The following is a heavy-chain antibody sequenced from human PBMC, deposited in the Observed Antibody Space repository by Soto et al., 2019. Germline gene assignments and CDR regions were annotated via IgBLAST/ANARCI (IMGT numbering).Heavy chain of an antibody. V-gene: IGHV3-30*18. J-gene: IGHJ6*02. CDR3: AKDYSSSWYTKVPYYYGMDV. CDR1: GFTFSSYG. D-gene: IGHD6-13*01. Sequence: QVQLVESGGGVVQPGRSLRLSCAASGFTFSSYGMHWVRQAPGKGLEWVAVISYDGSNKYYADSVKGRLTISRDNSKNTLYLQMNSLRAEDTAVYYCAKDYSSSWYTKVPYYYGMDVWGQGTTVTVSS. CDR2: ISYDGSNK.